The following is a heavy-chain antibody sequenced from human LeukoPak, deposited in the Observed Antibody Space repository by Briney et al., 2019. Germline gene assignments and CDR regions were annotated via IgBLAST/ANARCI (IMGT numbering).Heavy chain of an antibody. J-gene: IGHJ4*02. D-gene: IGHD3-10*01. Sequence: SETLSLTCTVSGGSISSYYWSWIRQPPGKGLEWIGYIYYSGSTNYNPSLKGRVTISVDTSKNQFSLKLSSVTAADTAVYYCARGGRHSYLFDYWGQGILVTVSS. CDR2: IYYSGST. CDR3: ARGGRHSYLFDY. V-gene: IGHV4-59*01. CDR1: GGSISSYY.